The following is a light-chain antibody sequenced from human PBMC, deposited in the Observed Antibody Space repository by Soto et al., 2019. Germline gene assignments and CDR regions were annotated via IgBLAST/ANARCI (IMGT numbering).Light chain of an antibody. J-gene: IGKJ4*01. CDR3: QQYGSSPLT. CDR1: QSVGSH. V-gene: IGKV3-20*01. Sequence: ETVLTQSPATLSLSRGERATLSFRASQSVGSHLAWYQQKPGQAPRLLIYGASSRATGIPDRFSGSGSGTDFTLTISRLEPEDFAVYYCQQYGSSPLTFGGGTKVDIK. CDR2: GAS.